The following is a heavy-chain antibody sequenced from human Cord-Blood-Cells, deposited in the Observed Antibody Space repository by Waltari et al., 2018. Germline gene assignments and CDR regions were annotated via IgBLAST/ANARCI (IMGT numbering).Heavy chain of an antibody. CDR2: INHSGST. V-gene: IGHV4-34*01. J-gene: IGHJ4*02. Sequence: QVQLQQWGAGLLKPSQTLSLTCAVYAGSFSGSYCTWIRPSPGKGLEWIGEINHSGSTNYNPSLKSRVTISVDTSKNQFSLKLSSVTAADTAVYYCARGLQLLWFGEFDYWGQGTLVTVSS. D-gene: IGHD3-10*01. CDR1: AGSFSGSY. CDR3: ARGLQLLWFGEFDY.